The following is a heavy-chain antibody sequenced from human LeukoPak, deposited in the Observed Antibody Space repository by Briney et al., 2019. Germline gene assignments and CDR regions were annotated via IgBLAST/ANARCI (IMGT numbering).Heavy chain of an antibody. Sequence: GASVKVSCKASGYTFTSYAMNWVRQAPGQGLEWMGWINTNTGNPTYAQGFTGRFVFSLDTSVSTAYLQISSLKAEDTAVYYCARDQSQYYYGSGSSVRAHDAFDIWGQGTMVTVSS. J-gene: IGHJ3*02. CDR2: INTNTGNP. CDR3: ARDQSQYYYGSGSSVRAHDAFDI. D-gene: IGHD3-10*01. V-gene: IGHV7-4-1*02. CDR1: GYTFTSYA.